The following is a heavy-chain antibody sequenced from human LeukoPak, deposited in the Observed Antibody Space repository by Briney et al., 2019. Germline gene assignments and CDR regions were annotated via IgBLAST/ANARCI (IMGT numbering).Heavy chain of an antibody. D-gene: IGHD1-26*01. Sequence: ASVKVSCKASGYTFTSYGISWVRQAPGQGLEWMGWINTNTGNPTYAQGFTGRFVFSLDTSVSTAYLQISSLKAEDTAVYYCARSAEGATISVLGYWGQGTLVTVSS. CDR2: INTNTGNP. CDR3: ARSAEGATISVLGY. CDR1: GYTFTSYG. J-gene: IGHJ4*02. V-gene: IGHV7-4-1*02.